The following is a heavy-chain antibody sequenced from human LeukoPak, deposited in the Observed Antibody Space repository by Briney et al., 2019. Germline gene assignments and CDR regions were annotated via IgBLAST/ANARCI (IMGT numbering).Heavy chain of an antibody. V-gene: IGHV3-43*02. J-gene: IGHJ6*02. CDR3: AKDINRPLYETLSSYRSKLEYFMRGKQPYYYYSNTDV. D-gene: IGHD3-9*01. Sequence: GGSLRLSCAASAFSFDDYAMHWVRQAPGKGLEWVSLISGDGSTTYYADSVKGRFTISRDNTRNSLYLQMDSLRTEDTALYYCAKDINRPLYETLSSYRSKLEYFMRGKQPYYYYSNTDVWGQGTTVTVSS. CDR1: AFSFDDYA. CDR2: ISGDGSTT.